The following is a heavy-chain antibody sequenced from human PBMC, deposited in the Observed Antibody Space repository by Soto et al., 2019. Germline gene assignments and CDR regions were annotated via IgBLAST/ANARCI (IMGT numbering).Heavy chain of an antibody. CDR1: GFSLITSGVG. CDR2: IYWAADK. Sequence: QITLNESGPTVVRPTETLTLTCRFSGFSLITSGVGVGWIRQSPGKAPECLALIYWAADKRYSSSLKSTLTITKDTSRNEVILTVFELYPTNTAPYYSAHSVLRTVFGLITTTAIYFVFWGQRTPVAVSS. V-gene: IGHV2-5*02. CDR3: AHSVLRTVFGLITTTAIYFVF. J-gene: IGHJ4*02. D-gene: IGHD3-3*01.